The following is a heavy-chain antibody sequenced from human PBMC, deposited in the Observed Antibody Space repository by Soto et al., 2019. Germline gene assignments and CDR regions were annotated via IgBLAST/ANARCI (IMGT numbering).Heavy chain of an antibody. CDR3: ARDRSYYDSSGSYSPPY. CDR1: GFTFSSYS. D-gene: IGHD3-22*01. V-gene: IGHV3-23*01. J-gene: IGHJ4*02. Sequence: VGSLILSCAASGFTFSSYSMNWVRQEPGKGLEWVSAISGSAATTHFADSVKGRFTISRDNSKNTLYLQMNSLRAEDTAVYYCARDRSYYDSSGSYSPPYWGQGTLVTVSS. CDR2: ISGSAATT.